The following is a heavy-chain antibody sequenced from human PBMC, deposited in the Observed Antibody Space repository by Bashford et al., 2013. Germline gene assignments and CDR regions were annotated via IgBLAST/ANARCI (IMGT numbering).Heavy chain of an antibody. J-gene: IGHJ3*02. V-gene: IGHV3-11*01. Sequence: RQASRKGLEWIAYINSTGGSRQYADSVKGRFTISRDNGKNSLYLQMNSLRAEDTAVYYCAGRRAAAATRGFDIWGQGTMVTVSS. D-gene: IGHD6-13*01. CDR2: INSTGGSR. CDR3: AGRRAAAATRGFDI.